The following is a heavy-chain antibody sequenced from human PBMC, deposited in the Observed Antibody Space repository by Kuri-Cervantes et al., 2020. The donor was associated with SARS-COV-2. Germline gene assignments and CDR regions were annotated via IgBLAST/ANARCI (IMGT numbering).Heavy chain of an antibody. V-gene: IGHV4-59*12. CDR3: ARGGGGYCSSTSCYSY. CDR1: GGSISSYY. Sequence: GSLRLSCTVSGGSISSYYWSWIRQPPGKGLEWIGYIYYSGSTNYNPSLKSRVTISVDTSKNQFSLKLSSVTAADTAVYYCARGGGGYCSSTSCYSYWGQGTLVTVSS. J-gene: IGHJ4*02. D-gene: IGHD2-2*02. CDR2: IYYSGST.